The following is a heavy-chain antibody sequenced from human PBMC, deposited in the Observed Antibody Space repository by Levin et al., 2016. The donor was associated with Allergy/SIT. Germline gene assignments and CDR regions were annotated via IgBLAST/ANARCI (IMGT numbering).Heavy chain of an antibody. CDR2: IDPGDSDT. CDR3: ARKMATTEDYYYGMDV. Sequence: GESLKISCKGSGYSFTSYWISWVRQMPGKGLEWMGRIDPGDSDTRYSPSFQGQVTISADKSISTAYLQWSSLKASDTAMYYCARKMATTEDYYYGMDVWGQGTTVTVSS. V-gene: IGHV5-51*01. D-gene: IGHD5-24*01. CDR1: GYSFTSYW. J-gene: IGHJ6*02.